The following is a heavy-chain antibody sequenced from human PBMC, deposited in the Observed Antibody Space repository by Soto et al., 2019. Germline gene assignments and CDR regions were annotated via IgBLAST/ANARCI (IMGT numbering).Heavy chain of an antibody. J-gene: IGHJ5*02. Sequence: RSSLRLSCETSVLTFANAWRTWVRQAPGKVHECIRRIKSESDGGTTDYVAAVKVRFRISRDGSNNTLHLKMDSLNVAATAVYYCATERYHALLTRFPLRDSFDHWGQGILVTVSS. D-gene: IGHD3-9*01. CDR2: IKSESDGGTT. CDR1: VLTFANAW. V-gene: IGHV3-15*01. CDR3: ATERYHALLTRFPLRDSFDH.